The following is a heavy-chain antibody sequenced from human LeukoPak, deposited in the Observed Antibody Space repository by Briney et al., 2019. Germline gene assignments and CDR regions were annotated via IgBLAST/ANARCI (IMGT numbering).Heavy chain of an antibody. CDR2: ISSSSSYI. J-gene: IGHJ4*02. CDR3: ARSEDYDILTGYAADFDY. D-gene: IGHD3-9*01. Sequence: GGSLRLSCAASGFTFSSSSMNWVRQAPGKGLEWVSSISSSSSYIYYADSVKGRFTISRDNAKNSLYLQMNSLRAEDTAVYYCARSEDYDILTGYAADFDYWGQGTLVTVSS. V-gene: IGHV3-21*01. CDR1: GFTFSSSS.